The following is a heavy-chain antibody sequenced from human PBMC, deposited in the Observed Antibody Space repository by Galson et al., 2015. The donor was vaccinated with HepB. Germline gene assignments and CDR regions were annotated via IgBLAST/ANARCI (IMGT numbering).Heavy chain of an antibody. CDR2: IYYSGST. J-gene: IGHJ5*02. D-gene: IGHD6-19*01. Sequence: SETLSLTCTVSGGSISSSSYYWGWIRQPPGKGLEWIGSIYYSGSTYYNPSLKSRVTISVDASKNQFSLKLSSVTAADTAVYYCARSKPRKSVHSSGWYVPPNWFDPWGQGTLVTVSS. V-gene: IGHV4-39*01. CDR3: ARSKPRKSVHSSGWYVPPNWFDP. CDR1: GGSISSSSYY.